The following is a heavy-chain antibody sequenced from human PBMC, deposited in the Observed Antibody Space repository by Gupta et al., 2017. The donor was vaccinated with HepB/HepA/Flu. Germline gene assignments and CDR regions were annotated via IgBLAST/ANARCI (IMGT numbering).Heavy chain of an antibody. D-gene: IGHD2-2*01. V-gene: IGHV4-61*01. Sequence: QVQLQESGPGLVKPSETLSLPCTVSGGSVSSESYCWSWIRQSPGKGLEWVGYISYTGRTNYNASLRSRVNIAVDTSKNQFSLKVTSLTAADTAVYYCAREAMGTSRIDSWGQGTLVIVSS. CDR1: GGSVSSESYC. CDR2: ISYTGRT. CDR3: AREAMGTSRIDS. J-gene: IGHJ5*01.